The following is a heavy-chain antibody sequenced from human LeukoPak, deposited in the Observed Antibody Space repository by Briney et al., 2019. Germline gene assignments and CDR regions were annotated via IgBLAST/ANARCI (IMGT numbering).Heavy chain of an antibody. CDR3: ATWRMVRGVIFENAFDI. D-gene: IGHD3-10*01. V-gene: IGHV5-51*01. J-gene: IGHJ3*02. CDR2: IYPGDSDT. CDR1: GYNFANYW. Sequence: GESLKISCKGSGYNFANYWIAWVRQMPGKGLEWMGIIYPGDSDTRYSPSFQGQVTISADKSISTAYLQWSSLKASDTAMYYCATWRMVRGVIFENAFDIWGQGTMVTVSS.